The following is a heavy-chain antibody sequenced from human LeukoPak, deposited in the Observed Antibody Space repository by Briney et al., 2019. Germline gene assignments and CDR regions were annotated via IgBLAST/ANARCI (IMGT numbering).Heavy chain of an antibody. CDR3: ARGYYYDSSGYYY. CDR2: IYSGGST. V-gene: IGHV3-53*01. D-gene: IGHD3-22*01. CDR1: GFTVSSNY. J-gene: IGHJ4*02. Sequence: GSLRLSCAASGFTVSSNYMSWVRQAPGKGLEWVSVIYSGGSTYYADSVKGRFTISRDNSKNTLYLQMNSLRAEDTAVYYCARGYYYDSSGYYYWGQGTLVTVSS.